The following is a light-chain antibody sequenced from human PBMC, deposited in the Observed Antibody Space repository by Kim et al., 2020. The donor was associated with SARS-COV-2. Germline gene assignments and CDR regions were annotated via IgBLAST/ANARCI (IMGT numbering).Light chain of an antibody. V-gene: IGLV2-8*01. Sequence: GKSVTISGTGTSSDGGGNNYVSWYQQHPGTAPKLMIYEVNKRPAGVPDRFSGSKSGNTASLTVSGLQADDEADYYCSSYAGSDNYVFGTGTQVTVL. J-gene: IGLJ1*01. CDR3: SSYAGSDNYV. CDR1: SSDGGGNNY. CDR2: EVN.